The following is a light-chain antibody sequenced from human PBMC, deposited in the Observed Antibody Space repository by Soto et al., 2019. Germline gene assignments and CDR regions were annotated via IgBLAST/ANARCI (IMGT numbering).Light chain of an antibody. V-gene: IGKV1-39*01. CDR3: QQSYSSPPT. Sequence: DIPMTQSPSSLSVSVGDRVTITCRASQSISTYLQWYQQKPGTAPKLLIYAASNLQSGVPSRFGGSGSGTEFTLTIGSLQPEDFATYHCQQSYSSPPTLGQGTRLEIK. CDR2: AAS. J-gene: IGKJ2*01. CDR1: QSISTY.